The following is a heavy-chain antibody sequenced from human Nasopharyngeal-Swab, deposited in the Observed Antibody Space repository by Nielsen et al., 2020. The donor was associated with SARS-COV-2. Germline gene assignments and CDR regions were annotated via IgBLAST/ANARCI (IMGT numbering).Heavy chain of an antibody. CDR3: ARDSYYYDSSGYLTTDAFDI. CDR2: ISSSSSTI. J-gene: IGHJ3*02. V-gene: IGHV3-48*04. CDR1: GFTFSSYS. D-gene: IGHD3-22*01. Sequence: LSLTRAASGFTFSSYSMNWVRQAPGKGLEWVSYISSSSSTIYYADSVKGRFTISRDNAKNSLYLQMNSLRAEDTAVYYCARDSYYYDSSGYLTTDAFDIWGQGTMVTVSS.